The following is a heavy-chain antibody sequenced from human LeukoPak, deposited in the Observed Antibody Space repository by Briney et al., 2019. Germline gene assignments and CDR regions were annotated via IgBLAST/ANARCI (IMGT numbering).Heavy chain of an antibody. D-gene: IGHD3-22*01. Sequence: GGSLRLSCAASGFTFSSYSMNWVRQAPGKGLEWVSSISSSSSCIYYADSVKGRFTISRDNAKNSLYLQMNSLRAEDTAVYYCARGITYYYDSSGYYYGYWGQGTLVTVSS. CDR3: ARGITYYYDSSGYYYGY. V-gene: IGHV3-21*01. CDR2: ISSSSSCI. J-gene: IGHJ4*02. CDR1: GFTFSSYS.